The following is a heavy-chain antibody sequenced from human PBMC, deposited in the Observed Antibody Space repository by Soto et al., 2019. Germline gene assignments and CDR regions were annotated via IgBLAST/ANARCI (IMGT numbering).Heavy chain of an antibody. CDR3: ARALRGYSYGRGLGYYYYYMDV. Sequence: GGSLRLSCAASGFTFSSYWMSWVRQAPGKGLEWVANIKQDGSEKYYVDSVKGRFTISRDNAKNSLYLQMNSLRAEDTAVYYCARALRGYSYGRGLGYYYYYMDVWGKGTTVTVSS. D-gene: IGHD5-18*01. V-gene: IGHV3-7*01. CDR2: IKQDGSEK. CDR1: GFTFSSYW. J-gene: IGHJ6*03.